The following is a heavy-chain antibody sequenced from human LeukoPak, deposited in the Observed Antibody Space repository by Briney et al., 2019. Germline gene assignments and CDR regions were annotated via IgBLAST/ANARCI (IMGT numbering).Heavy chain of an antibody. D-gene: IGHD3-10*01. J-gene: IGHJ4*02. Sequence: PGWSLRLTGAASGFTFSCYSMNWVRQAPGLGLHWVSSISSSSSYIYYADSVKGRFTISRDNAKNSLYLQMNSLRAEDTAVYYCARALVRGTFDYWGQGILVTVSS. CDR2: ISSSSSYI. CDR3: ARALVRGTFDY. V-gene: IGHV3-21*01. CDR1: GFTFSCYS.